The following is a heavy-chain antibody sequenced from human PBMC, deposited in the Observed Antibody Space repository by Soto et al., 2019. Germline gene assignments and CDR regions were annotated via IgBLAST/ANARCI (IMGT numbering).Heavy chain of an antibody. D-gene: IGHD1-7*01. V-gene: IGHV3-23*01. CDR1: GFTFNNYA. CDR2: ISANGQGI. Sequence: GGSLRLSCAASGFTFNNYAMSWVRQAPGKGLEWVSAISANGQGIYYADSVKGRFIISRDSSKNTVFLHMDSLTAEDTAVYYCAKDRNYPRDQFHNWGQGSLVTVSS. CDR3: AKDRNYPRDQFHN. J-gene: IGHJ4*02.